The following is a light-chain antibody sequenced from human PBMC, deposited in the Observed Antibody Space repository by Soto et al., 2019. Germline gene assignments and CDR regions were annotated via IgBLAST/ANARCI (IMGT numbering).Light chain of an antibody. CDR3: GADHGSGNNFVLV. CDR2: VGTGGIVG. V-gene: IGLV9-49*01. J-gene: IGLJ2*01. CDR1: SGYSNYK. Sequence: QAVVTQPPSASASLGASVTLTCTLSSGYSNYKVDWYQQRPGKGPRFVMRVGTGGIVGSKGDGIPDRFSVLGSGPNRYLTIKNIQEEDESDYHCGADHGSGNNFVLVFGGGTKVTVL.